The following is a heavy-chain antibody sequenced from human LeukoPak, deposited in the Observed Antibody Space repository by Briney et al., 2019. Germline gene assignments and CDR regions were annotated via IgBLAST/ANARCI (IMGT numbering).Heavy chain of an antibody. V-gene: IGHV3-30*03. D-gene: IGHD2-2*01. CDR1: GFTFSSYW. CDR2: ISYDGSNE. Sequence: GGSLRLSCAASGFTFSSYWMSWVRQAPGKGLEWVALISYDGSNEYYADSVRGRFTISRDNSKFTLYMQMNSLRAEDTAVYYCARVRAGYCTSTSCYTGMDVWGQGTTVTVSS. J-gene: IGHJ6*02. CDR3: ARVRAGYCTSTSCYTGMDV.